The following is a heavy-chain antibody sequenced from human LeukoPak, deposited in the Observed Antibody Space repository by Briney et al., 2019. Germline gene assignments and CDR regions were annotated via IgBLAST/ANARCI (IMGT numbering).Heavy chain of an antibody. CDR3: ARGLRTAFDY. CDR1: GGSISSDY. V-gene: IGHV4-59*01. CDR2: IYYSGST. D-gene: IGHD5-12*01. J-gene: IGHJ4*02. Sequence: SETLSLTCTVSGGSISSDYWSWIRQPPGKGLEWIGYIYYSGSTNYNPSLKSRVTISVDTSKNQFSLKLSSVTAADTAVYYCARGLRTAFDYWGQGTLVTVSS.